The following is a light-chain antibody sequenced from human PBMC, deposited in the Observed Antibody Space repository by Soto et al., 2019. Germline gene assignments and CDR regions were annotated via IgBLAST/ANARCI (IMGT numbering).Light chain of an antibody. CDR2: DAS. Sequence: DIQMTQSPSSLSASVGDRVTITCRASQGISSYVVWYQQKPGKVPKVLIYDASTLRSGVPSRFSGSGSGTYFTLTISSLQPEGVGSYYCQKSNSARWAFGQGTKVEIK. CDR1: QGISSY. V-gene: IGKV1-27*01. CDR3: QKSNSARWA. J-gene: IGKJ1*01.